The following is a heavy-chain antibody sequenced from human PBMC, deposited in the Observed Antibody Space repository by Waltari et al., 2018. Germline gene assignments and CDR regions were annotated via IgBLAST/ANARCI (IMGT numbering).Heavy chain of an antibody. Sequence: QLQLQESGPGLVKPSETLSLTCTVSGGSISSSRYYWGWIRQPPGKGLEWIGSIYYSGSTYYNPSLKSRVTISVDTSKNQFSLKLSSVTAADTAVYYCARQAAGYYYDSSGYYALGYWGQGTLVTVSS. V-gene: IGHV4-39*01. CDR2: IYYSGST. CDR1: GGSISSSRYY. J-gene: IGHJ4*02. CDR3: ARQAAGYYYDSSGYYALGY. D-gene: IGHD3-22*01.